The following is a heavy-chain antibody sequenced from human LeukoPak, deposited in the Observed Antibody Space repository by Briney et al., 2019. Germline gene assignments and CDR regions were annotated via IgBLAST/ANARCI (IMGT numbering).Heavy chain of an antibody. CDR3: ARDNELTMVVERSDALDI. CDR1: GYTFITYG. V-gene: IGHV1-18*01. CDR2: INLYNGNT. D-gene: IGHD3-10*01. J-gene: IGHJ3*02. Sequence: ASVKVSCKASGYTFITYGINWVRQAPGQGLEWVGWINLYNGNTNYAQNLQGRVTLTSDTSTSTVFMELESLRPDDTAVYYCARDNELTMVVERSDALDIWGQGTLVTVSS.